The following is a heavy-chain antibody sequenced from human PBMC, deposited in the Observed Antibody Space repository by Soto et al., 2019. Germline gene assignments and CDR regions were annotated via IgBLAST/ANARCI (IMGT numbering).Heavy chain of an antibody. CDR3: AREVIAELGPIRWFDP. V-gene: IGHV3-74*03. D-gene: IGHD6-13*01. CDR2: ISGDGSST. J-gene: IGHJ5*02. Sequence: GGSLRLSCAASGFTFSSHWMHWVRQTPGKGPVWVSRISGDGSSTKYADSVKGRFTIARDNAKNTLFLQMSSLRAEDTAVYYCAREVIAELGPIRWFDPWGQG. CDR1: GFTFSSHW.